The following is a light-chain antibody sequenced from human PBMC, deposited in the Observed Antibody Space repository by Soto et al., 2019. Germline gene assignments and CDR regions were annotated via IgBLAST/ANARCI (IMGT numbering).Light chain of an antibody. V-gene: IGKV1-17*01. CDR2: AAS. J-gene: IGKJ3*01. CDR1: QGIKNA. Sequence: DIQMTQSPSSLSASVGDRVTITCRASQGIKNALGWYQQRPGKPPQRLIYAASSLQRGVPSRFSGSGSGTEFTLTISSLQPEDCATYYCLQHSIYPLTFGPGTKVDIK. CDR3: LQHSIYPLT.